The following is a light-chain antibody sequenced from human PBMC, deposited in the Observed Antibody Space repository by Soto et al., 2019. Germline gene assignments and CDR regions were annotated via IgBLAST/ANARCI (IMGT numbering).Light chain of an antibody. V-gene: IGLV4-60*02. CDR1: SGHSSYI. Sequence: QSALTQSSSASASLGSSAKLTCTLSSGHSSYIIAWHQQQPGKAPRYLMKLEGSGSYNKGSGVPDRFSGSSSGADRYLTISILQFEDEADYYCETWDFNPRVFGGGTKLTVL. J-gene: IGLJ3*02. CDR2: LEGSGSY. CDR3: ETWDFNPRV.